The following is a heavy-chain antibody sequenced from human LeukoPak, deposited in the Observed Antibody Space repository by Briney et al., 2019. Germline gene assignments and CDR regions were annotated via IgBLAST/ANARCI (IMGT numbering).Heavy chain of an antibody. CDR3: ARVRGQWLVLDY. J-gene: IGHJ4*02. Sequence: PSETLSLTCTVSGGSITSYYWSWIRQPPGKGLEWIGYIYYSGSTDYNPSLKGRVTISVATSKTQFSLKLTSVTAADTAVYYCARVRGQWLVLDYWGQGTLVTVSS. V-gene: IGHV4-59*08. CDR1: GGSITSYY. CDR2: IYYSGST. D-gene: IGHD6-19*01.